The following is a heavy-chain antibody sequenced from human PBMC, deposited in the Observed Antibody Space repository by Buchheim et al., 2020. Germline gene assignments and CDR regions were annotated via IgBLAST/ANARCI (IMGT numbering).Heavy chain of an antibody. D-gene: IGHD6-13*01. J-gene: IGHJ1*01. V-gene: IGHV4-59*01. CDR3: ARGSGNSWHLLH. CDR1: GGSISSDY. Sequence: QVQLQESGPGQVKPSETLSLTCTVSGGSISSDYWSWIRQSPGKGLEWIGCIFYSGKTHYNPSLKSRVTISSDKSKTEFSLNLNSVTAADTAVYYCARGSGNSWHLLHWGQGTL. CDR2: IFYSGKT.